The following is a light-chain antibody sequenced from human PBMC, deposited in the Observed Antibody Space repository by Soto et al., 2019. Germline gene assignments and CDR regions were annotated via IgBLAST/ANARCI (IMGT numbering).Light chain of an antibody. CDR3: QHYGSSLT. Sequence: EIVMTQSPATLSVSPGERATLSCRASQSVYSNLAWYQQTPGQAPRLLIYVASTRATGIPARFSGSGSGTEFTLTISSLQSEDFAVYYCQHYGSSLTFGGGTKVEIK. J-gene: IGKJ4*01. V-gene: IGKV3-15*01. CDR1: QSVYSN. CDR2: VAS.